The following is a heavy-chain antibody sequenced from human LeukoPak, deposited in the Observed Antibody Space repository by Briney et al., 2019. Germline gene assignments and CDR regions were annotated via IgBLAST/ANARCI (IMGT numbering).Heavy chain of an antibody. Sequence: GGSLRLSCAASGFTFSSYSMNWVRQAPGKGLEWVSSISSSSSYIYYADSVKGRFTISRDSAKNSLYLQMNSLRAEDTAVYYCARDRLRELSSAFDIWGQGTMVTVSS. CDR3: ARDRLRELSSAFDI. V-gene: IGHV3-21*01. D-gene: IGHD3-16*02. CDR2: ISSSSSYI. J-gene: IGHJ3*02. CDR1: GFTFSSYS.